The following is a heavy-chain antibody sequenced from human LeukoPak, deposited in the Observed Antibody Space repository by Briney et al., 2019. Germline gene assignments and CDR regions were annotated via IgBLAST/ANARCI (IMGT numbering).Heavy chain of an antibody. Sequence: GGSLRLSCAASEFSFSIYEMNWVRQTPGKGLEWLSYISSSGKSIYYADSVKGRFTISRDNAKNSVYLQMNSLRAEDTAVYYCARGYLGYCSSTSCWRYYMDVWGKGTTVTVSS. D-gene: IGHD2-2*01. CDR1: EFSFSIYE. CDR2: ISSSGKSI. CDR3: ARGYLGYCSSTSCWRYYMDV. V-gene: IGHV3-48*03. J-gene: IGHJ6*03.